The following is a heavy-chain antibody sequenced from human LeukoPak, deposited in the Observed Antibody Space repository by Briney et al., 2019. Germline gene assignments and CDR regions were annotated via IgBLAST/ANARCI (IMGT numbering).Heavy chain of an antibody. J-gene: IGHJ5*02. D-gene: IGHD5-18*01. CDR3: ARFGSSAMVNYWFDP. Sequence: SETLSLTCAISGGSISSNNWWSWVRQPPGKGLEYIGEIYRTESSNYNPSLKSRVTISVDKSKNQFSLKVDSVTAADTAVYYCARFGSSAMVNYWFDPWGQGTLVTVSS. CDR1: GGSISSNNW. CDR2: IYRTESS. V-gene: IGHV4-4*02.